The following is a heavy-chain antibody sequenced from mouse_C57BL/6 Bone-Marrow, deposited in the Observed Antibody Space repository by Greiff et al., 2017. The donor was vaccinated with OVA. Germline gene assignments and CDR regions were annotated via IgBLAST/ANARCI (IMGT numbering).Heavy chain of an antibody. CDR1: GYTFTSYN. V-gene: IGHV1-12*01. J-gene: IGHJ4*01. Sequence: LQQSGAELVRPGASVKMSCKASGYTFTSYNMHWVKQTPRQGLEWIGAIYPGNGDTSYNQKFKGKATLTVDKSSSTAYMQLSSLTSEDSAVYFCAIITTVVATDAMDYWGQGTSVTVSS. D-gene: IGHD1-1*01. CDR2: IYPGNGDT. CDR3: AIITTVVATDAMDY.